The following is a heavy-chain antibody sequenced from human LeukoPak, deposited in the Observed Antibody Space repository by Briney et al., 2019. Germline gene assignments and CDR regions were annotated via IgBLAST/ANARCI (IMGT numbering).Heavy chain of an antibody. Sequence: GGSLRLSCAASGFTVSSNYMSWVRQAPGKGLEWVSVIYSGGSTYYADSVKGRFTISRDNSKNTLYLQMNSLRAEDTAVYYCAKDRDPYSSGWYSDWGQGTLVTVSS. J-gene: IGHJ4*02. CDR2: IYSGGST. CDR3: AKDRDPYSSGWYSD. V-gene: IGHV3-53*05. CDR1: GFTVSSNY. D-gene: IGHD6-19*01.